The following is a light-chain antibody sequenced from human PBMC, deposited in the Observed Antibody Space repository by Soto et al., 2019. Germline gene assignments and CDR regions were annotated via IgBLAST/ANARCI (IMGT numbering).Light chain of an antibody. Sequence: IVLTQSPAILSLSPVERAAPSVRGSQTVSSYLAWYQQKPGQAPRLLIYDASSRATGIPARFSGSESGTDFTLTISSLEPEDSAIYYCQQRNIWPPVTFGQGTRLEIK. J-gene: IGKJ5*01. CDR1: QTVSSY. CDR3: QQRNIWPPVT. V-gene: IGKV3-11*01. CDR2: DAS.